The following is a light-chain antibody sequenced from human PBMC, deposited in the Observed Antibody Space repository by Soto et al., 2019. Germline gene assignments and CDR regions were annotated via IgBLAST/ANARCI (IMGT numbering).Light chain of an antibody. V-gene: IGKV3-20*01. CDR2: GAS. J-gene: IGKJ1*01. Sequence: ETELTQSPGTLSLSPGERATLSCRASQSVSSSSLAWYQQKPGQAPRLLIYGASNRAIGIPDRFSGTGSGTDFTLTISRLEPEDFAVYYCQQFGTSRWTFGQGTKVDIK. CDR1: QSVSSSS. CDR3: QQFGTSRWT.